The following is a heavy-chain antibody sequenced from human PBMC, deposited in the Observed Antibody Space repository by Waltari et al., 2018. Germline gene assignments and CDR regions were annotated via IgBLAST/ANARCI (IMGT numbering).Heavy chain of an antibody. CDR3: ARDDVDSSAFGGF. Sequence: QLVQSGAEVKKPGASVKVSCKGSGYIFSNYGVTWVRQAPGQGLEWMGWICGYKRYAKYEEKFEGRVTMTRDTSTSTAYMEIRGLRSDDTAVYFCARDDVDSSAFGGFWGQGTQVTVSS. D-gene: IGHD3-16*01. CDR1: GYIFSNYG. J-gene: IGHJ4*02. V-gene: IGHV1-18*01. CDR2: ICGYKRYA.